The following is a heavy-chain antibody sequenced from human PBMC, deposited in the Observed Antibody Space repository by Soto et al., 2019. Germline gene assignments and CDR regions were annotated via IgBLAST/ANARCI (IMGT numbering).Heavy chain of an antibody. J-gene: IGHJ3*02. CDR3: ARQGAIAVARTGAFDI. Sequence: SETLSLTCTVSGGSVSSGSYYWSWIRQPPGKGLEWIGYIYYIGSPNYNPSLKSRVTISVDTSKNQFSLKLSSVTAAHAAVYYCARQGAIAVARTGAFDIGGPGTMV. CDR2: IYYIGSP. D-gene: IGHD6-19*01. CDR1: GGSVSSGSYY. V-gene: IGHV4-61*01.